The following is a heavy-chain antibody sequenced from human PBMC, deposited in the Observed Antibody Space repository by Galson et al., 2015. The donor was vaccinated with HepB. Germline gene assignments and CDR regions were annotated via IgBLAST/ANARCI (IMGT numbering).Heavy chain of an antibody. D-gene: IGHD3-22*01. J-gene: IGHJ4*02. Sequence: SVKVSCKASGYTFTGYYMHWVRQAPGQGLEWMGWINPDSGGTNYAQKFQGWVTMTRDTSISTAYMELSRLRSDDTAVYYCARDFTFYDSSGYPGYWGQGTLVTVSS. CDR3: ARDFTFYDSSGYPGY. CDR2: INPDSGGT. CDR1: GYTFTGYY. V-gene: IGHV1-2*04.